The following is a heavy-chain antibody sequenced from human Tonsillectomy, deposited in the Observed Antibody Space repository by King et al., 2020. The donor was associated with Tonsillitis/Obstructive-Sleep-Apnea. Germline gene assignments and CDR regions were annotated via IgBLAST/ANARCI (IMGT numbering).Heavy chain of an antibody. V-gene: IGHV3-53*01. CDR3: ARGRTEYSSSYDY. Sequence: QLVQSGGGLIQPGGSLRLSCAASGFTVSSNYMSWVRQAPGKGLEWVSVIYSGGGTYYADSVEGRLTISRDNSKNTLYLQMNSLRAEDTAVYYCARGRTEYSSSYDYWGQGTLVTVSS. J-gene: IGHJ4*02. CDR1: GFTVSSNY. D-gene: IGHD6-6*01. CDR2: IYSGGGT.